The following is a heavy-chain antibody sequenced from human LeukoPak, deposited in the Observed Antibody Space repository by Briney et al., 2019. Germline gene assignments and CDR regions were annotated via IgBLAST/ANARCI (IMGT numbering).Heavy chain of an antibody. J-gene: IGHJ4*02. V-gene: IGHV3-7*01. Sequence: PGGSLRLSREASGFTFNNYWMSWFRQAPGKGLEWVANIKQDESEKNYADSVKGRFTISRDNAKNSLYLQMNSLRADDTAVYYCVRDQGGSSSHWGQGTLVTVSS. CDR2: IKQDESEK. D-gene: IGHD6-6*01. CDR3: VRDQGGSSSH. CDR1: GFTFNNYW.